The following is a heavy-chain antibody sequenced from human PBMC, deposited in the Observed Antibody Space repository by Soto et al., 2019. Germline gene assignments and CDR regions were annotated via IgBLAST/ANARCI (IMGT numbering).Heavy chain of an antibody. Sequence: GGSLRLSCAASGFTFSSYAMSWVRQAPGKGLEWVSAISGSGGSTYYADSVKGRFTISRDNAKNSLYLQMNSLRAEDTAVYYCARVVYDILTGYLHYYFDYWGQGTLVTVSS. CDR3: ARVVYDILTGYLHYYFDY. CDR1: GFTFSSYA. CDR2: ISGSGGST. J-gene: IGHJ4*02. V-gene: IGHV3-23*01. D-gene: IGHD3-9*01.